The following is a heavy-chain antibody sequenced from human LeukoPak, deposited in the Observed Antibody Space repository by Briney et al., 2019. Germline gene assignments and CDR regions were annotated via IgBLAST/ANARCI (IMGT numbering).Heavy chain of an antibody. CDR3: ATPKGSSGYFALDY. J-gene: IGHJ4*02. V-gene: IGHV3-66*01. Sequence: GGSLRLSCAASGFTVSSNYMSWVRQAPGKGLEWVSVIYSGGSTYYADSVKGRFTISRDNSKNTLYLQMNSLRAEDTAVYYCATPKGSSGYFALDYWGQGTLVTVSS. CDR1: GFTVSSNY. D-gene: IGHD3-22*01. CDR2: IYSGGST.